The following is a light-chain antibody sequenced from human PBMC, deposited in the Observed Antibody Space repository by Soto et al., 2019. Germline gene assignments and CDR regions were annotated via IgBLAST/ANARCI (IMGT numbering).Light chain of an antibody. CDR3: AAWDDSLNGVL. V-gene: IGLV1-44*01. J-gene: IGLJ3*02. Sequence: QSVLTQPPSASGTPGQRVSISCSGSRSNIGSNTVNWYQHLPGTAPRLLIYSNNQRPSGVPDRFSASKSGASASLAIIGLQSEDEAVYYCAAWDDSLNGVLFGGGTKLTVL. CDR1: RSNIGSNT. CDR2: SNN.